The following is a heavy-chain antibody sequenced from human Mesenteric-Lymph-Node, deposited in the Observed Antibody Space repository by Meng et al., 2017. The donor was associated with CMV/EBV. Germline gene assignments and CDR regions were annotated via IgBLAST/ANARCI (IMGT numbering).Heavy chain of an antibody. J-gene: IGHJ4*02. V-gene: IGHV1-2*06. CDR1: GYTFTGYY. D-gene: IGHD3-9*01. CDR3: ARGTLWGDDILQALDY. CDR2: INPNSGGT. Sequence: GYTFTGYYMHWVRQAPGQGLEWMGRINPNSGGTNYAQNFQGRVAMTRDTSISTAYMELSRLRSDDTAVYYCARGTLWGDDILQALDYWGQGTLATVSS.